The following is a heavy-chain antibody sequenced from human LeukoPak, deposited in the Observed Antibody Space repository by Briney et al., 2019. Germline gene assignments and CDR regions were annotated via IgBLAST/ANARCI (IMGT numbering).Heavy chain of an antibody. V-gene: IGHV3-23*01. CDR2: ISGSGGST. CDR3: AKDRGGMPGSMVPSSFDY. J-gene: IGHJ4*02. D-gene: IGHD3-10*01. Sequence: GGSLRLSCAASGFTFSSYAMSWVRQAPGKGLEWVSAISGSGGSTCYADSVKGRFTISRDNSKNTLYLQMNSLRAEDTAVYYCAKDRGGMPGSMVPSSFDYWGQGTLVTVSS. CDR1: GFTFSSYA.